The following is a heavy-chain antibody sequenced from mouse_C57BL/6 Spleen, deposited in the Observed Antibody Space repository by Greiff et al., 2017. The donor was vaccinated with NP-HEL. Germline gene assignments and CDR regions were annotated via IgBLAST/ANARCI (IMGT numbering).Heavy chain of an antibody. D-gene: IGHD4-1*01. CDR1: GYTFTDYY. V-gene: IGHV1-26*01. J-gene: IGHJ2*01. CDR2: INPNNGGT. Sequence: EVQLQQSGPELVKPGASVKISCKASGYTFTDYYMNWVKQSHGKSLEWIGDINPNNGGTSYNQKFKGKATLTVDKSSSTAYMELRSLTSEDSAVYYCARRENWEESYFDYWGQGTTLTVSS. CDR3: ARRENWEESYFDY.